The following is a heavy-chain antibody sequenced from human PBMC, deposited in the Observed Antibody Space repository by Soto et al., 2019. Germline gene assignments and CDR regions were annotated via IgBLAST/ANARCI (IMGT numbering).Heavy chain of an antibody. CDR1: GFAVSTYY. J-gene: IGHJ6*02. Sequence: GGSLRLSCAASGFAVSTYYMSWVRQAPGKGLEWVSVIYSTDNTYYAHSVKGRFTISRDNSKNTLYLQMNSLRADDTAVYYCVRDKAYYGSGSLYGMDVWGQGTTVTVSS. V-gene: IGHV3-53*01. CDR3: VRDKAYYGSGSLYGMDV. D-gene: IGHD3-10*01. CDR2: IYSTDNT.